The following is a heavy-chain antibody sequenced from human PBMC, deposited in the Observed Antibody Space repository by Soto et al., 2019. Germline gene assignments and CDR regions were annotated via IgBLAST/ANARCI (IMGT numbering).Heavy chain of an antibody. V-gene: IGHV3-23*01. CDR1: GFTFSSYA. CDR2: ISDSGGST. CDR3: PKAPSSSWWPFDS. J-gene: IGHJ4*02. Sequence: EVQLLESGGGLVQPGGSLRLSCAASGFTFSSYAMSWVRQAPGKGPEWVSAISDSGGSTYYADSVKGRFTISRDNSKNTLYLQLNSLRAEDAAVYYCPKAPSSSWWPFDSWGQGTLVTVSS. D-gene: IGHD6-13*01.